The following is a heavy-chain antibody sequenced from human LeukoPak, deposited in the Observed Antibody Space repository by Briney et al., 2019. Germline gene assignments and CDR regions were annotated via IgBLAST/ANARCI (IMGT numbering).Heavy chain of an antibody. D-gene: IGHD2-2*01. CDR2: INSGGDDI. CDR3: ARDTIQPGLIDD. Sequence: PGGSLRLSCAASGFTFSLYAMNWVRPAPGKGLEWISYINSGGDDIHYAASVRGRVTISRDDARNILFLQLSSLRAEDTAVYYCARDTIQPGLIDDWGQGTLVTVSS. V-gene: IGHV3-21*05. J-gene: IGHJ4*02. CDR1: GFTFSLYA.